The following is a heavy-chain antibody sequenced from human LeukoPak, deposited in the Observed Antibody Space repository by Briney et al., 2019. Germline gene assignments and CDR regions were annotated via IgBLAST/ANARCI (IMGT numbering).Heavy chain of an antibody. CDR2: ISSSSSYI. V-gene: IGHV3-21*01. D-gene: IGHD3-9*01. CDR3: ARDSDWDDAFDI. CDR1: GFTFSSYS. J-gene: IGHJ3*02. Sequence: EPGGSLRLSCAASGFTFSSYSMSWARQAPGKGLEWVSPISSSSSYIYYADSVKGRFTVSRDNAKNSLYLQMNSLRAEDTAVYYCARDSDWDDAFDIWGQGTMVTVSS.